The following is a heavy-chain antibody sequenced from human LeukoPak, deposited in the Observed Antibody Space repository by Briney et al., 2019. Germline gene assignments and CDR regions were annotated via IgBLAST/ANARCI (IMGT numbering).Heavy chain of an antibody. Sequence: PGGSLRLSCAASGFTVSSNYTSWVRQAPGKGLEWVAVIWYDGSNKYYADSVKGRFTISRDNSKNTLYLQMNSLRAEDTAVYYCARAPTIAAAGTLDYWGQGTLVTVSS. CDR3: ARAPTIAAAGTLDY. CDR2: IWYDGSNK. V-gene: IGHV3-33*08. CDR1: GFTVSSNY. D-gene: IGHD6-13*01. J-gene: IGHJ4*02.